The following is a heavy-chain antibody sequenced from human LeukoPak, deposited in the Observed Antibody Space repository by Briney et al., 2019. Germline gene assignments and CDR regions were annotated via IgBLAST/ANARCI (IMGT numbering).Heavy chain of an antibody. J-gene: IGHJ4*02. D-gene: IGHD1-26*01. Sequence: SETLSLTCAVYGGSFSGYYWSWIRQPPGKGLEWIGSIYYSGSTNYNPSLKSRVTTSVDTSKNQFSLKLSSVTAADTAVYYCARHASGGYPPYYFDYWGQGTLVTVSS. V-gene: IGHV4-34*01. CDR1: GGSFSGYY. CDR3: ARHASGGYPPYYFDY. CDR2: IYYSGST.